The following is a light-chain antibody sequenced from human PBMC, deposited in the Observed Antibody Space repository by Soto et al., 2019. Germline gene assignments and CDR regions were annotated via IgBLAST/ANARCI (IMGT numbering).Light chain of an antibody. CDR2: GNS. J-gene: IGLJ2*01. CDR3: QSYDSSLSGSV. V-gene: IGLV1-40*01. CDR1: SSNIGAGYD. Sequence: QSVLTQPLSVSGAPGQRVTISCTGSSSNIGAGYDVHWYQQLPGTAPKLLIYGNSHRPSGVPDRFSGSKSGTSASLAITGLQAEDEADYYCQSYDSSLSGSVFGGGTKLTVL.